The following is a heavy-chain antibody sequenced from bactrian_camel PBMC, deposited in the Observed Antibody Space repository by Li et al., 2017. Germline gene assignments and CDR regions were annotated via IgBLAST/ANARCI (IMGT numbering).Heavy chain of an antibody. Sequence: HVQLVESGGGSALAGGSVRLSCAASGYATSSACMGWFRQAPGKGREGVAALFPFNKQAYYTNSVKGRFSISRDNANITVNLMMNSQKPEDTAMYYCAANFGPYCSGPYLARRANFLGQGTQVTVS. D-gene: IGHD2*01. CDR1: GYATSSAC. CDR2: LFPFNKQA. J-gene: IGHJ4*01. V-gene: IGHV3-2*01.